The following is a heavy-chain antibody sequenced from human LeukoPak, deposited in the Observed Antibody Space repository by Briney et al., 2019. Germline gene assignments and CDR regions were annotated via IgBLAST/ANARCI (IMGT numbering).Heavy chain of an antibody. CDR1: GFTFSSYW. CDR3: AKDQLVRGTFDY. J-gene: IGHJ4*02. V-gene: IGHV3-74*01. CDR2: INTDGSST. Sequence: GGSLRLSCAASGFTFSSYWMHWVRQAPGKGLVWVSRINTDGSSTSYADSVKGRFTISRDNAKNTLYLQMNSLRAEDTAVYYCAKDQLVRGTFDYWGQGTLVTVSS. D-gene: IGHD6-6*01.